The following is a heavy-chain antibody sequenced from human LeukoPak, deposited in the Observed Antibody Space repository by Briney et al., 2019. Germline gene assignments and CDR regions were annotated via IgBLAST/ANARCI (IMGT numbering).Heavy chain of an antibody. CDR3: ARDSSGYSDY. V-gene: IGHV4-39*07. J-gene: IGHJ4*02. Sequence: SETLSLTCTVSGGSISSSSYYWGWIRQPPGKGLEWIGSIYYSGSTYYNPSLKSRVTISVDTSKNQFSLKLSSVTAADTAVYYCARDSSGYSDYWGQGTLVTVSS. CDR2: IYYSGST. D-gene: IGHD3-22*01. CDR1: GGSISSSSYY.